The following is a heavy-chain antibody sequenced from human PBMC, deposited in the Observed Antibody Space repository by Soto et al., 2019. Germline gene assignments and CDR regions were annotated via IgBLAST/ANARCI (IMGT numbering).Heavy chain of an antibody. CDR2: IYYSGST. CDR3: ARARIVVVAATGSGPRRTNWFDP. CDR1: GGSISSGGYY. J-gene: IGHJ5*02. Sequence: SETLSLTCTVSGGSISSGGYYWSWIRQHPGKGLEWIGYIYYSGSTYYNPSLKSRVTISVDTSKNQFSLKLSSVTAADTAVYYCARARIVVVAATGSGPRRTNWFDPWGQGTLVTV. V-gene: IGHV4-31*03. D-gene: IGHD2-15*01.